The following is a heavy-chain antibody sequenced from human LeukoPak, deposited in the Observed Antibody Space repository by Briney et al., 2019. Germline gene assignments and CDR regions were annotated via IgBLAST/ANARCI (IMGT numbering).Heavy chain of an antibody. J-gene: IGHJ6*04. CDR3: ATRYCTISACRASSYKSFDV. V-gene: IGHV3-7*01. D-gene: IGHD2-8*01. Sequence: HPGGSLRLSCAASGFTFSSYWMTWVRQAPGKGLEWVANIKEDGGEGYYVDSVKGRFTVSRDNAKNSLYLQLTSLRAEDTAVYYCATRYCTISACRASSYKSFDVWGKGTTVTVSS. CDR1: GFTFSSYW. CDR2: IKEDGGEG.